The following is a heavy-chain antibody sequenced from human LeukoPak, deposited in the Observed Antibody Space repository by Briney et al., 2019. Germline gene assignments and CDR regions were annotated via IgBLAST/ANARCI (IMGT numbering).Heavy chain of an antibody. CDR2: ISAYNGNT. V-gene: IGHV1-18*01. D-gene: IGHD4-23*01. Sequence: GASVKVSCKASGYTFTSYGISWVRQAPGQGLEWMGWISAYNGNTNYAQKLQGRVTMTTDTSTSTAYMELRSLRSDDTAVYYCARDNAPTVVTPDYFDYWGQGTLVTVSS. CDR1: GYTFTSYG. J-gene: IGHJ4*02. CDR3: ARDNAPTVVTPDYFDY.